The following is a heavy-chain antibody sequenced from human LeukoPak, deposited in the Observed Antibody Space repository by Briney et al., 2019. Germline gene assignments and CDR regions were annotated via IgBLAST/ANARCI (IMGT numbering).Heavy chain of an antibody. V-gene: IGHV5-51*01. Sequence: GESLRISCKGSGYSFTSYWNGWVRQMPGKGLEWMGVIYPGDSDTRDSPSFQGQFTISADKSISTAYLQWSSLKASDTAMYYCARNSYYYDSSGYYKSFDYRGQGTLVTVSS. CDR3: ARNSYYYDSSGYYKSFDY. CDR1: GYSFTSYW. D-gene: IGHD3-22*01. J-gene: IGHJ4*02. CDR2: IYPGDSDT.